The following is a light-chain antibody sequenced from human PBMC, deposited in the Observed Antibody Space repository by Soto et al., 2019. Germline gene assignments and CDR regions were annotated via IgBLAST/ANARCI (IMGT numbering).Light chain of an antibody. CDR3: QHDGSSPPYT. CDR2: DAS. Sequence: ELVLTQSPATVSLSPGERATLSCGASQSVSSSYLARYQQKTGLAPRLLIYDASSRATGIPRRFSGSGCGTGFTLTISRPEPDDVPVSDDQHDGSSPPYTSGQGTQLEIK. J-gene: IGKJ2*01. CDR1: QSVSSSY. V-gene: IGKV3D-20*01.